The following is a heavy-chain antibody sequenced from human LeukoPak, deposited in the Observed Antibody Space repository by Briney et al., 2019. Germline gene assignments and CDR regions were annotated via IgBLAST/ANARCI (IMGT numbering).Heavy chain of an antibody. CDR3: ARLRGGGSGYYYDAFDI. V-gene: IGHV3-48*03. Sequence: PGGCLRLSCAASGFTFSSYEMNWVRQAPGKGLEWVSYISSSGSTIYYADSVKGRFTISRDNAKNSLYLQMNSLRAEDTAVYYCARLRGGGSGYYYDAFDIWGQGTMVTVSS. D-gene: IGHD3-22*01. CDR2: ISSSGSTI. CDR1: GFTFSSYE. J-gene: IGHJ3*02.